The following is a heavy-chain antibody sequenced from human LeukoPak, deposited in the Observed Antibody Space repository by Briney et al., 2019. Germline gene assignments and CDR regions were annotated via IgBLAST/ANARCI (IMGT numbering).Heavy chain of an antibody. J-gene: IGHJ4*02. V-gene: IGHV3-30*04. CDR1: GFTFSSYA. CDR2: ISYDGSNK. Sequence: PGRSLRLSCAASGFTFSSYAMHWVRQAPGKGLEWVAVISYDGSNKYYADSVKGRFTISRDNSKNTLYLQMNSLRAEDTAVYYCARGATVTATPFDYWGQGTLVTVSS. CDR3: ARGATVTATPFDY. D-gene: IGHD2-21*02.